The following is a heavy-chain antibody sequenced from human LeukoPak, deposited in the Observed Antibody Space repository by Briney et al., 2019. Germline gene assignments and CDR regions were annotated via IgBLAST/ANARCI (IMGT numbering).Heavy chain of an antibody. CDR2: ISGSGGST. D-gene: IGHD3-10*01. V-gene: IGHV3-23*01. CDR1: GFTFSSYA. Sequence: GGSLRLSCAASGFTFSSYAMSWVRQAPGKGLEWVSAISGSGGSTYYAGSVKGRFTISRDNSKNTLYLQMNSLRAEDTAVYYCAKVSVRGVIITYFDYWGQGTLVTVSS. CDR3: AKVSVRGVIITYFDY. J-gene: IGHJ4*02.